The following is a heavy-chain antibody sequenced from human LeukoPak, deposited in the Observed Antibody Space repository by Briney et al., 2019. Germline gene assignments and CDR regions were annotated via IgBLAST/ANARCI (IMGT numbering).Heavy chain of an antibody. J-gene: IGHJ4*02. CDR3: ARETTSKSPFDY. V-gene: IGHV4-59*01. Sequence: PSETLSLTCTVSVGSISSYYWSWIRQPPGKGLEWIGYIYYSGSTNYNPSLKSRVTISVDTSKNQFSLKLSSVTAADTAVYYCARETTSKSPFDYWGQGTLVTVSS. CDR2: IYYSGST. CDR1: VGSISSYY. D-gene: IGHD1-7*01.